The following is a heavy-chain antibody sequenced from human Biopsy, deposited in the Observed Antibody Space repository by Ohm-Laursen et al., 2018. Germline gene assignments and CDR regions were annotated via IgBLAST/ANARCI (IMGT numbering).Heavy chain of an antibody. D-gene: IGHD3-3*01. Sequence: SVKVSCKTSGGPSSNYAFSWVRQAPGQGLEWVGRIVPILGHLNYAQRFQGRVSITADKSTTYVYMELSRLTSGDTTVYYCAADADGYYTEFDYWGPGTLVTVSS. CDR1: GGPSSNYA. CDR2: IVPILGHL. V-gene: IGHV1-69*04. J-gene: IGHJ4*02. CDR3: AADADGYYTEFDY.